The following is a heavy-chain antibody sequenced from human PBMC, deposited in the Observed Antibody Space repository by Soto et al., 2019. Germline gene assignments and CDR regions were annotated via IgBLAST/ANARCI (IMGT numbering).Heavy chain of an antibody. D-gene: IGHD2-8*02. V-gene: IGHV3-33*01. Sequence: QVQLVESGGGVVQPGRSLRLSCAASGFTFSSYGMHWVRQAPGKGLEWVAVIWYDGSNKYYADSVKGRFTISRDNSKNPLNVQMSRLRAEDTAVYYCARDALKEFEYCESQSRDWFDTWGQGSLVTVAS. CDR2: IWYDGSNK. CDR3: ARDALKEFEYCESQSRDWFDT. J-gene: IGHJ5*02. CDR1: GFTFSSYG.